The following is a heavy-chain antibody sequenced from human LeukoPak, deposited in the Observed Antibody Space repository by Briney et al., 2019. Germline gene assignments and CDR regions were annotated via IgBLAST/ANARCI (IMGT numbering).Heavy chain of an antibody. J-gene: IGHJ2*01. CDR3: ARQKTKLASYWYFDL. CDR1: GYSFTSYW. D-gene: IGHD6-6*01. V-gene: IGHV5-51*01. Sequence: GESLKISCKGSGYSFTSYWIGWVRQMPGKGLEWMGIIYPGDSDTRYSPSFQGQVTISADKSISTAYLQWSSLKASDTAMYYCARQKTKLASYWYFDLWGRGTLVTVPS. CDR2: IYPGDSDT.